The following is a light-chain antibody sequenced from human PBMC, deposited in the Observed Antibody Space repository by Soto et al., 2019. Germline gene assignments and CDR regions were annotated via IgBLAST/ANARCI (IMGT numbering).Light chain of an antibody. CDR3: STYTSSSQDYV. V-gene: IGLV2-14*01. J-gene: IGLJ1*01. Sequence: QSALTQPASVSGSPGQSITISCTGTSSDVGGYNYVSWYQQHPGKAPKLMIYEVSNRPSGVSNRFSGSKSGYTASLTSSGLHALVEADYYCSTYTSSSQDYVFGTGTNLTVL. CDR1: SSDVGGYNY. CDR2: EVS.